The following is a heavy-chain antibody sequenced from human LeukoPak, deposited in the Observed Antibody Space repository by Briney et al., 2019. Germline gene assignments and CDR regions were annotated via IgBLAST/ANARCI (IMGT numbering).Heavy chain of an antibody. CDR2: IWYDGSNK. V-gene: IGHV3-33*06. D-gene: IGHD4-17*01. CDR3: AKDPAEPVTTGDY. J-gene: IGHJ4*02. CDR1: GFTFSSYG. Sequence: PGGSLRLSCAASGFTFSSYGVHWVRQAPGKGLEWVAVIWYDGSNKYYADSVKGRFTISRDNSKNTLYLQMNSLRAEDTAVYYCAKDPAEPVTTGDYWGQGTLVTVSS.